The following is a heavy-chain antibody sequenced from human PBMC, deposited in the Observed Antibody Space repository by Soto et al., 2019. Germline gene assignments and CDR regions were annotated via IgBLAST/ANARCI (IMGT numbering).Heavy chain of an antibody. D-gene: IGHD3-22*01. CDR3: AKDLVGEVLYYYDSSGYYRDYYYYGMDV. Sequence: PGGSLRLSCAASGFTFSSYGMHWVRQAPGKGLEWVAVISYDGSNKFYADSVKGRFTISRDNSKNTLYLQMNSLRAEDTAVYYCAKDLVGEVLYYYDSSGYYRDYYYYGMDVWGQGTTVTVSS. J-gene: IGHJ6*02. CDR1: GFTFSSYG. V-gene: IGHV3-30*18. CDR2: ISYDGSNK.